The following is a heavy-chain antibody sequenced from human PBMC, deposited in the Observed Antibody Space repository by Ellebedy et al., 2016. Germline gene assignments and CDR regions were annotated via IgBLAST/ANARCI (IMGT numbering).Heavy chain of an antibody. J-gene: IGHJ6*02. V-gene: IGHV1-46*01. Sequence: ASVKVSCKASGYTFTSYYMHWVRQAPGQGLEWMGIINPSGGSTSYAQKFQGRVTMTRDTSTSTVYMELSSLRAEDTAVYYCAKDKSGLHGMDVWGQGTTVTVSS. CDR2: INPSGGST. CDR1: GYTFTSYY. D-gene: IGHD3-3*01. CDR3: AKDKSGLHGMDV.